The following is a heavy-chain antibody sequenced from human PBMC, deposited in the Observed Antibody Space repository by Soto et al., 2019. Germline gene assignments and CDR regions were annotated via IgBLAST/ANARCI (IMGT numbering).Heavy chain of an antibody. CDR1: GFTFSSYG. CDR3: AKGGYPFDY. J-gene: IGHJ4*02. V-gene: IGHV3-30*18. Sequence: GGSLRLSCAASGFTFSSYGMHWVRQAPGKGLEWVAVISYDGSNKYYADSVKGRFTISRDNSKNTLYLQMNSLRAEDTAVYYCAKGGYPFDYWGQGTLVTVSS. D-gene: IGHD5-18*01. CDR2: ISYDGSNK.